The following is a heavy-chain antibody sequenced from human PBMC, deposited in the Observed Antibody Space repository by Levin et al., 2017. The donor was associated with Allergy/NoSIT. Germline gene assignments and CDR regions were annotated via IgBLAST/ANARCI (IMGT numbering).Heavy chain of an antibody. V-gene: IGHV1-69*01. CDR2: IIPIFGTA. CDR3: ARGYCSSTSCYVAY. D-gene: IGHD2-2*01. Sequence: KISCKVSGYTLTELSMHWVRQAPGKGLEWMGGIIPIFGTANYAQKFQGRVTITADESTSTAYMELSSLRSEDTAVYYCARGYCSSTSCYVAYWGQGTLVTVSS. CDR1: GYTLTELS. J-gene: IGHJ4*02.